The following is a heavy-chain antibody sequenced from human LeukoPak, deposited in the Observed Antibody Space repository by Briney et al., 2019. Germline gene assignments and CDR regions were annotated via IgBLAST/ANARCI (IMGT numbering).Heavy chain of an antibody. CDR2: INHSGST. J-gene: IGHJ6*03. CDR3: ARARIAARRGGYYYYMDV. CDR1: GFTFGDYA. Sequence: LRLSCTASGFTFGDYAMSWIRQPPGKGLEWIGEINHSGSTNYNPSLKSRVTISVDTSKNQFSLKLRSVTAADTAVYYCARARIAARRGGYYYYMDVWGKGTTVTVSS. D-gene: IGHD6-6*01. V-gene: IGHV4-34*01.